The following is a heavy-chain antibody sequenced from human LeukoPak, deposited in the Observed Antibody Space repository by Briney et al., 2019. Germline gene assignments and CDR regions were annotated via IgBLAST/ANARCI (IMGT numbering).Heavy chain of an antibody. V-gene: IGHV3-9*03. CDR3: ARLVVVPAALRGAFDI. J-gene: IGHJ3*02. D-gene: IGHD2-2*01. CDR2: ISWNSGSI. Sequence: GRSLRLSCAASGFTFDDYAMHWVRQAPGKGLEWVSGISWNSGSIGYADSVKGRFTISRDNAKNSLYLQMNSLRAEDMALYYCARLVVVPAALRGAFDIWGQGTMVTVSS. CDR1: GFTFDDYA.